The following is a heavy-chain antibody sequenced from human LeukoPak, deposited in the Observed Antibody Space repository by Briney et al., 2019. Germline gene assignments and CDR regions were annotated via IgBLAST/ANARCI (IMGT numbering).Heavy chain of an antibody. Sequence: GGSLRLSCVASGFTFNTYNMNWVRQAPGKGLKWVSYISGSSNTIYYAESVKGRFTISRDNAKYSLYLQMSSLRADDTAVYYCARDLSSYAYGFDVWGQGTMVTVS. CDR3: ARDLSSYAYGFDV. V-gene: IGHV3-48*01. CDR1: GFTFNTYN. J-gene: IGHJ3*01. D-gene: IGHD2-2*01. CDR2: ISGSSNTI.